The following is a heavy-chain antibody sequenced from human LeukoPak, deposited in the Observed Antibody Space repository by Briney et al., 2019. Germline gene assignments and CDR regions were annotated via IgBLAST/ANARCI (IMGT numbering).Heavy chain of an antibody. J-gene: IGHJ5*02. CDR3: ARLGLSTAYNWFDP. Sequence: SETLSLTCAVSGYSISSGYYWGWIRQPPGKGLEWIGSIFHSGSTYYNPSLKSRVTISVDTPKNQFSLKLTSVTAADTAVYFCARLGLSTAYNWFDPWGQGTLVTVSS. CDR2: IFHSGST. CDR1: GYSISSGYY. D-gene: IGHD2-2*01. V-gene: IGHV4-38-2*01.